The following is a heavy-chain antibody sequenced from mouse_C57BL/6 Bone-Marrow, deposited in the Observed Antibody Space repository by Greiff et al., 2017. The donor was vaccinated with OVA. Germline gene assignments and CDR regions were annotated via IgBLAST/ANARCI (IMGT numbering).Heavy chain of an antibody. CDR3: AREDSNYLGLVFDV. CDR2: INPGSGGT. CDR1: GYAFTNYL. V-gene: IGHV1-54*01. D-gene: IGHD2-5*01. Sequence: QVQLQQSGAELVRPGTSVKVSCKASGYAFTNYLIEWVKQRPGQGLEWIGVINPGSGGTNYNEKFKGKATLTADKSSSTSYMQLSSLTSEDSAVYFCAREDSNYLGLVFDVWGTGTTVTVSS. J-gene: IGHJ1*03.